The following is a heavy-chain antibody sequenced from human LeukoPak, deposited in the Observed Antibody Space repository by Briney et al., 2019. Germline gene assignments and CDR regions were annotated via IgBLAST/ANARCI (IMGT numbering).Heavy chain of an antibody. CDR3: ARAPSYYYGSGPIDY. V-gene: IGHV3-30*03. D-gene: IGHD3-10*01. J-gene: IGHJ4*02. Sequence: GGSLRLSCAASGFTFSSYGMHWVRQAPGKGLEWVAVISYDGSNKYYADSVKGRFTISRDNSKNTLYLQMNSLRAEDTAVYYCARAPSYYYGSGPIDYWGQGTLVTVSS. CDR1: GFTFSSYG. CDR2: ISYDGSNK.